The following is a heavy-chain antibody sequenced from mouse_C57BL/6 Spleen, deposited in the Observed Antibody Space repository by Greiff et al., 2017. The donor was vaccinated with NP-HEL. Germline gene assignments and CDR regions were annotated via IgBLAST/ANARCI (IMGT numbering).Heavy chain of an antibody. CDR3: AREGYYGNHFAY. V-gene: IGHV1-59*01. CDR1: GYTFTSYW. CDR2: IDPSDSYT. D-gene: IGHD2-1*01. Sequence: QVQLKQPGAELVRPGTSVKLSCKASGYTFTSYWMHWVKQRPGQGLEWIGVIDPSDSYTNYNQKFKGKATLTVDTSSSTAYMPLSSLTTEDSAVYYGAREGYYGNHFAYWGQGTLVTVSA. J-gene: IGHJ3*01.